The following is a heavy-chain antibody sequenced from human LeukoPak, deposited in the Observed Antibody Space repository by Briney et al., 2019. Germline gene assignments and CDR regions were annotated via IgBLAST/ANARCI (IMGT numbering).Heavy chain of an antibody. CDR1: GFSLSTSGMC. CDR3: ARCTTVTTRGAEYFQH. CDR2: IDWDDDK. V-gene: IGHV2-70*01. D-gene: IGHD4-17*01. J-gene: IGHJ1*01. Sequence: SGPALVKPTQTLTLTCTFSGFSLSTSGMCVSWIRQPPGKALEWLALIDWDDDKYYSTSLKTRLTISKDTSKNQVVLTMTYMDPVDTATYYCARCTTVTTRGAEYFQHWGQGTLVTVSS.